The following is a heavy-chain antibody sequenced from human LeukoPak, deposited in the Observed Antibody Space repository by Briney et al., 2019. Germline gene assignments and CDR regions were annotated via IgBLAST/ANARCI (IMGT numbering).Heavy chain of an antibody. Sequence: GGSLRHSCAASGFTFSSYSMNWVRQAPGKGLEWVSSISSSSSYIYYADSVKGRFTISRDNAKNSLYLQMNSLRAEDTAVYYCARAFYDFLTGYPAYFDYWGQGTLVTVSS. V-gene: IGHV3-21*01. D-gene: IGHD3-9*01. CDR1: GFTFSSYS. J-gene: IGHJ4*02. CDR2: ISSSSSYI. CDR3: ARAFYDFLTGYPAYFDY.